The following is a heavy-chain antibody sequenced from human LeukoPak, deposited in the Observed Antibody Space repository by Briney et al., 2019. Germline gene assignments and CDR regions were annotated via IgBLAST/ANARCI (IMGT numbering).Heavy chain of an antibody. J-gene: IGHJ4*02. Sequence: GGSLRLSCAASGFTFSSYGMHWVRRAPGKGLEWVAVISYDGSNKYYADSVKGRFTISRDNSKNTLYLQMNSLRAEDTAVYYCGKGIFGVVTHFDYWGQGTLVTVSS. CDR1: GFTFSSYG. V-gene: IGHV3-30*18. CDR2: ISYDGSNK. CDR3: GKGIFGVVTHFDY. D-gene: IGHD3-3*01.